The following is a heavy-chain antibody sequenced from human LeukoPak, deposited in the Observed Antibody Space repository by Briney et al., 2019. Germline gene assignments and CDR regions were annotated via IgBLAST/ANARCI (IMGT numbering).Heavy chain of an antibody. J-gene: IGHJ4*02. D-gene: IGHD5-18*01. CDR1: GGSISSYY. V-gene: IGHV4-59*01. Sequence: SETLSLTRTVSGGSISSYYWSWLRQPPGKGLEWIGYIYYSGSTNYNPSLKSRVTISVDTSKNQFSLKLSSVTAADTAVYYCARLGYSYGVYYFDYWGQGTLVTVSS. CDR3: ARLGYSYGVYYFDY. CDR2: IYYSGST.